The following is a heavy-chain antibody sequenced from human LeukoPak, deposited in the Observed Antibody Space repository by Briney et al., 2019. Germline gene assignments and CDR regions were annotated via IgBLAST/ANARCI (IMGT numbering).Heavy chain of an antibody. J-gene: IGHJ4*02. D-gene: IGHD3-22*01. CDR3: ARVSDSSGYYLFDY. V-gene: IGHV4-34*01. CDR2: INHSGST. CDR1: GGSISSYY. Sequence: SETLSPTCTVSGGSISSYYWSWIRQPPGKGLEWIGEINHSGSTNYNPSLKSRVTISVDTSKNQFSLKLSSVTAADTAVYYCARVSDSSGYYLFDYWGQGTLVTVSS.